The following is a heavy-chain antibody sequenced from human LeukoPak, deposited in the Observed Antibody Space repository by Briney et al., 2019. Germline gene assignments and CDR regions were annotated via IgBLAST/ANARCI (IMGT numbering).Heavy chain of an antibody. D-gene: IGHD5-18*01. J-gene: IGHJ6*03. CDR3: ARVSGYTYGRYYYMDV. Sequence: GGSLRLSCAASGYTFRDYWMHWVRHAPGKGLVCVSRTNSDGSSISYADSVRGRFTISRDNAKNTLYLQMESLRAEDSAVYYCARVSGYTYGRYYYMDVWGKGTTLIVSS. CDR1: GYTFRDYW. CDR2: TNSDGSSI. V-gene: IGHV3-74*01.